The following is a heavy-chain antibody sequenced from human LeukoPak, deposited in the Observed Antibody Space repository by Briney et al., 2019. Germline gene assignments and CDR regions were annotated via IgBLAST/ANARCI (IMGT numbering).Heavy chain of an antibody. V-gene: IGHV3-30*02. CDR3: TRDSALLGVAFDL. Sequence: GGSLRLSCAASGFTFSSYGMHWVRQAPGKGLEWVAVIWYDGNNKYYVDSVKGRFTISRDNSKNTLYLQMDSLRAEDTAVYFCTRDSALLGVAFDLWGQGTVVTVSP. J-gene: IGHJ3*01. CDR2: IWYDGNNK. CDR1: GFTFSSYG. D-gene: IGHD2-15*01.